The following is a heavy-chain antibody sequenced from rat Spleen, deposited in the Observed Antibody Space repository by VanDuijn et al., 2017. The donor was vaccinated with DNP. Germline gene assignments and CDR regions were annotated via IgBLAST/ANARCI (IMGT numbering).Heavy chain of an antibody. CDR2: VNTGSGGT. V-gene: IGHV1-43*01. D-gene: IGHD1-1*01. CDR3: ARGGDGICFAD. Sequence: QVQLQQSGAELAKPGSSVKISCKAAGYTFTTNYIGWIKKTTGQGLEYIGYVNTGSGGTSNNEKFQAKATLTIDKSSSTAFMQHSSLTPDHSAVYYCARGGDGICFADWGQGIVVTVYS. CDR1: GYTFTTNY. J-gene: IGHJ3*01.